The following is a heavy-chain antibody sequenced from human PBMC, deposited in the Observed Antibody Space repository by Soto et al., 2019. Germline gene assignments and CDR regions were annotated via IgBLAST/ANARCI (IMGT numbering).Heavy chain of an antibody. V-gene: IGHV3-48*03. D-gene: IGHD3-22*01. CDR1: WFTFSSSE. Sequence: VGSRSLCSVASWFTFSSSEMSLIRLAPGKGLEWVSYISSSGSTVYHADSVECRLTISRDNAKNSLFLQMNSLRAEDTALYYCAREGSYDTMDYWGLGTLVNGSS. CDR2: ISSSGSTV. CDR3: AREGSYDTMDY. J-gene: IGHJ4*02.